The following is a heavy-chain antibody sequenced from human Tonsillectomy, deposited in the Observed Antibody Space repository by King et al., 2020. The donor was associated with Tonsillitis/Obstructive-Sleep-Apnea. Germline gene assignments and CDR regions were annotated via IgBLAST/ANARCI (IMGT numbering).Heavy chain of an antibody. V-gene: IGHV3-43*02. Sequence: VQLVESGGGVVQPGGSLRLSCAASGFTFDDYAMHWVRQAPGKGLEWVSLISGDGGSTYYADSVKGRFTISRDNSKNSLYLQMNSLRTEDTALYYCAKDGSSCWYGYYYYYYMDVCGKGTTVTVSS. J-gene: IGHJ6*03. D-gene: IGHD6-19*01. CDR3: AKDGSSCWYGYYYYYYMDV. CDR1: GFTFDDYA. CDR2: ISGDGGST.